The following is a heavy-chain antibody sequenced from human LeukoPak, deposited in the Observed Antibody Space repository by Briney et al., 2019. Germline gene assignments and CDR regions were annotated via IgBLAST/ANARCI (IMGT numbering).Heavy chain of an antibody. CDR2: IIPIFGTA. CDR3: ARGKVQLWPSDFDY. CDR1: GGTFSSYA. D-gene: IGHD5-18*01. V-gene: IGHV1-69*05. J-gene: IGHJ4*02. Sequence: GASVKVSCKASGGTFSSYAISWVRQAPGQGLEWMGGIIPIFGTANYAQKLQGRVTMTTDTSTSTDYMELRSLRSDDTAVYYCARGKVQLWPSDFDYWGQGTLVTVSS.